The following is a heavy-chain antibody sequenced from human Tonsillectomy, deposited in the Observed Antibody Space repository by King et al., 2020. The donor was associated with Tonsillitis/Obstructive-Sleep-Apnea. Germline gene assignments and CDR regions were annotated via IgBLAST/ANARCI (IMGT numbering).Heavy chain of an antibody. D-gene: IGHD3-3*01. CDR1: GFSFSHAG. CDR3: TTIPGITIFGVVTDY. V-gene: IGHV3-15*04. Sequence: VQLVESGGGLVKPGGSLRLSCAASGFSFSHAGMSWVRQTPRKGLEWVGRIESKTDGGTTDYAEPVKGRFTISRDDSKNTLYLQMNSLKTEDPAIYYCTTIPGITIFGVVTDYWGQGTLVTVSS. CDR2: IESKTDGGTT. J-gene: IGHJ4*02.